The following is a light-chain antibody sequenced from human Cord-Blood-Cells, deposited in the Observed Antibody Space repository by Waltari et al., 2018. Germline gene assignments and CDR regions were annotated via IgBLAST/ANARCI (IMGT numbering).Light chain of an antibody. CDR1: KLVSKS. Sequence: SYVLTKPPPVSVAPGKTARITCGGHKLVSKSVPRYQQKPGQAPVLVIYYDSDRPSGIPERFSGSNSGNTATLTISRVEAGDEADYYCQVWDSSSDHVVFGGGTKLTVL. CDR2: YDS. V-gene: IGLV3-21*04. CDR3: QVWDSSSDHVV. J-gene: IGLJ2*01.